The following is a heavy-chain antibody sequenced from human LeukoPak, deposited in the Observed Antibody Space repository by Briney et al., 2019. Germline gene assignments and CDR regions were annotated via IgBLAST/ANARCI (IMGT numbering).Heavy chain of an antibody. D-gene: IGHD4-11*01. CDR1: RFTFSSYG. CDR3: TRVEETATTAAIIRKYSYYYYYMDV. V-gene: IGHV3-7*01. Sequence: GGSLRLSCAASRFTFSSYGMSWVRQAPGKGLEWVANIKQDGSEKHYVDSVKGRFTISRDNAKNSLYLQMSSLRAEDTAVYYCTRVEETATTAAIIRKYSYYYYYMDVWGKGSTVTVSS. J-gene: IGHJ6*03. CDR2: IKQDGSEK.